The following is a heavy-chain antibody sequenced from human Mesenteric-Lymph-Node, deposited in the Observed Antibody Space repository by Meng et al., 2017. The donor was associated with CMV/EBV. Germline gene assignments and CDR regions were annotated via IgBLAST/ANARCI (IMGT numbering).Heavy chain of an antibody. J-gene: IGHJ5*02. V-gene: IGHV4-31*02. CDR3: ARWGFESFNWFDP. D-gene: IGHD7-27*01. CDR1: GGCISSGDYY. CDR2: IYYSGTT. Sequence: VSGGCISSGDYYWSWIRQHPGKGLEWIGYIYYSGTTYYNPSLKTRVTISVDTSKNQFSLKLSSVTAADTAVYYCARWGFESFNWFDPWGQGTLVTVSS.